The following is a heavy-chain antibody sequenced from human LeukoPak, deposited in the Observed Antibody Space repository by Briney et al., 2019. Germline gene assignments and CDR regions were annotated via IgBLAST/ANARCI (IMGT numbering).Heavy chain of an antibody. CDR2: IIPIFGTA. Sequence: SVKVSCKASGGTFSSYAISWVRQAPGQGLEWMGGIIPIFGTANYAQKFQGRVTITTDESTSTAYMELSSLRSEDTAVYYCARDSSPAAAMAGMDLWGQGTLVTVSS. V-gene: IGHV1-69*05. CDR1: GGTFSSYA. D-gene: IGHD2-2*01. CDR3: ARDSSPAAAMAGMDL. J-gene: IGHJ5*02.